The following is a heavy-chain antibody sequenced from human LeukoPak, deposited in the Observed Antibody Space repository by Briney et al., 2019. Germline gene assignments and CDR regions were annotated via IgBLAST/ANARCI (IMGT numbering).Heavy chain of an antibody. V-gene: IGHV3-74*03. CDR3: YGANAEH. CDR1: GFTFSSYW. CDR2: TNTDGSST. D-gene: IGHD4-23*01. Sequence: GGSLRLSCAASGFTFSSYWMHWVRQAPGKGLVWVSGTNTDGSSTMYADSVKGRFTIARDSAKNTLYLQMNSLRAEDTAVYYCYGANAEHWGQGTLVTVSS. J-gene: IGHJ1*01.